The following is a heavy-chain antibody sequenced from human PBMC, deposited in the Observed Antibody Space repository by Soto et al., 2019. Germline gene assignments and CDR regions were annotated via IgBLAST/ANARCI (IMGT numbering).Heavy chain of an antibody. CDR2: IVPVFGRP. CDR3: AREGSGYNF. D-gene: IGHD5-12*01. Sequence: QVQLVQSGAELKKPGSSVKVSCKASGGSFRNFGISWVRQAPGQGLEWMGGIVPVFGRPNYAQRFRGRLTITADESTSTGYMELISLRSDDTAVYYCAREGSGYNFWGQGTQVTVSS. V-gene: IGHV1-69*01. J-gene: IGHJ4*02. CDR1: GGSFRNFG.